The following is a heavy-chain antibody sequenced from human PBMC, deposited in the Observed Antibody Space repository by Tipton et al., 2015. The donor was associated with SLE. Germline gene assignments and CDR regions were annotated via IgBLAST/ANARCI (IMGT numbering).Heavy chain of an antibody. CDR3: VKSVVVVSPRDYYYYMDV. CDR1: GASVSSFC. V-gene: IGHV4-59*08. CDR2: VCNSVST. J-gene: IGHJ6*03. Sequence: TLSLTCTVSGASVSSFCWNWIRQSPGKGLEWIACVCNSVSTNYDPSLKSRGTITVDASKNHFYLELTSVTAADTGVYYCVKSVVVVSPRDYYYYMDVWGKGTTVT. D-gene: IGHD2-21*02.